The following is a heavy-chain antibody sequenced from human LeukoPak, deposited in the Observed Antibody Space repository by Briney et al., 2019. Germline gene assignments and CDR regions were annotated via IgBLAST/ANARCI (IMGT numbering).Heavy chain of an antibody. CDR3: ARVARYGDLYYFDY. CDR2: INWNGGST. V-gene: IGHV3-20*01. Sequence: PGGSLRLSCAASGFTFDDYGMSWVRHAPGKGLEWVSGINWNGGSTGYADSVKGRFTISRDNAKNSLYLQMNSLRAEDTALYHCARVARYGDLYYFDYWGQGTLVTVSS. CDR1: GFTFDDYG. J-gene: IGHJ4*02. D-gene: IGHD4-17*01.